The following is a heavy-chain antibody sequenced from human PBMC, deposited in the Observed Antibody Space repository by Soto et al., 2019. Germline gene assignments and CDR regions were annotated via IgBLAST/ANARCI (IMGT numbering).Heavy chain of an antibody. V-gene: IGHV3-23*01. CDR2: ISVSGGGT. D-gene: IGHD1-26*01. J-gene: IGHJ4*02. CDR3: AKSGGASPYCFDY. Sequence: EVQLLESGGGLVQPGGSLRLSCAASAFTFNTYAMGWVRQAPGKGLEWVSAISVSGGGTYYAASVQGRFTISRDTSKNTLYLQMNSLRADVTVVYYCAKSGGASPYCFDYWGRGTLVTVSS. CDR1: AFTFNTYA.